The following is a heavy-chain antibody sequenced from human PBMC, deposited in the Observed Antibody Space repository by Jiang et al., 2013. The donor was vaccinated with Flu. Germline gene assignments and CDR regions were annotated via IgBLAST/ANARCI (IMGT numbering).Heavy chain of an antibody. CDR1: GGSMSSDSYY. D-gene: IGHD4-11*01. CDR3: ARSKRTDGLDI. Sequence: GPGLVKPSQTLSLTCTVSGGSMSSDSYYWTWIRQPAGRGLEWIGRMYNSGNTEYNPSLKSRVTVSVDTSKNQFSLQLRSVTATDTAMYYCARSKRTDGLDIWGQGTMVTVSS. CDR2: MYNSGNT. J-gene: IGHJ3*02. V-gene: IGHV4-61*02.